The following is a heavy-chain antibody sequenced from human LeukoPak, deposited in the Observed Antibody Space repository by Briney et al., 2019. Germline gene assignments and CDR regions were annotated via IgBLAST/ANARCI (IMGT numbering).Heavy chain of an antibody. CDR3: AREGGDDAFDI. J-gene: IGHJ3*02. CDR1: GGSISSYY. Sequence: SETLSLTCTVSGGSISSYYWSWIRQPPGKGLEWIGYIYYSGSTNYNPALKSRVTISVDTSKNQFSLKLSSVTAADTAVYYCAREGGDDAFDIWGQGTMVAVSS. V-gene: IGHV4-59*01. CDR2: IYYSGST. D-gene: IGHD2-21*01.